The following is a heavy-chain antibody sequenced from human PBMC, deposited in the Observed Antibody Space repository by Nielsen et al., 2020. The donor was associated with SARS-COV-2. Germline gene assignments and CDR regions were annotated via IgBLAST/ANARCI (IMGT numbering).Heavy chain of an antibody. CDR1: GFTFSSHA. Sequence: GESLKISCAASGFTFSSHAMHWVRQAPGKGLEWLTIVSYDGNTHYADSVKGRFTISRDNSQDTLYLQLDSLRPEDTAVYFCARETIDYTSSFVDYWGQGTLVTVSP. CDR2: VSYDGNT. D-gene: IGHD4-11*01. CDR3: ARETIDYTSSFVDY. V-gene: IGHV3-30*04. J-gene: IGHJ4*02.